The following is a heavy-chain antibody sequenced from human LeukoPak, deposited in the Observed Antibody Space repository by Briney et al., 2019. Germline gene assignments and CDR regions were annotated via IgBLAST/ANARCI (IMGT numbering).Heavy chain of an antibody. V-gene: IGHV3-7*01. Sequence: PGGSLTHPCGASGFTFSRFWMTWVRQAPGKGLEWVANIKEDGSEEYYVDSVKGRFTISRDNAKNSLYLQMDSLRAEDTAIYYCSRDLSPQCSSGLCPSVDYWGQGTLVRVSS. J-gene: IGHJ4*02. CDR1: GFTFSRFW. CDR3: SRDLSPQCSSGLCPSVDY. D-gene: IGHD3-22*01. CDR2: IKEDGSEE.